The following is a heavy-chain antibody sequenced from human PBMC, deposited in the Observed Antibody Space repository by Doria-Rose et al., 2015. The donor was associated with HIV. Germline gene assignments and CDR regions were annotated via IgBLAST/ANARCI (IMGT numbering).Heavy chain of an antibody. J-gene: IGHJ4*02. Sequence: QVTLKESGPVLVKPTETLTLTCTVSGVSLSSPGMGVSWIRQPPGKALEWLANTFSDDERSYTTSLKSRLTISRGTSKSQVVLTTTDMDPVDTATYYCARIKSSRWYHKYYFDFWGQGTLVIVSA. D-gene: IGHD6-13*01. CDR1: GVSLSSPGMG. CDR3: ARIKSSRWYHKYYFDF. V-gene: IGHV2-26*01. CDR2: TFSDDER.